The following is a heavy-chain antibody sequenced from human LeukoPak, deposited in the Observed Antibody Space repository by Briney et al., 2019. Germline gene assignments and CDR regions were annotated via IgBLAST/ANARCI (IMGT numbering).Heavy chain of an antibody. J-gene: IGHJ3*01. V-gene: IGHV3-30*03. CDR3: VQGGQYTRAYSDAFGL. CDR2: IQYDGSIK. D-gene: IGHD2-21*01. Sequence: PGRSLRLSCAASGITFSHHGMDWVRQAPGKGLEWVAGIQYDGSIKFYLDSVKGRFTISRDNSKNTLDLQMNSLRFEDTAVYFRVQGGQYTRAYSDAFGLWGQGTMVTVSS. CDR1: GITFSHHG.